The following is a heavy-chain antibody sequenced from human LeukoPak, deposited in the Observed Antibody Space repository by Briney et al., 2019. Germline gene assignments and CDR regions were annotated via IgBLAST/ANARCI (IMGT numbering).Heavy chain of an antibody. CDR2: IKQDGSEK. J-gene: IGHJ4*02. CDR3: ARETYGGNSYYFDY. Sequence: GGSLRLSCVASGFTFSSYWMSWVRQAPGKGLEWVANIKQDGSEKYYVDSVKGRFTISRDNAKNSLYLQMNSLRAEDTAVYYCARETYGGNSYYFDYWGQGTLVTVSS. D-gene: IGHD4-23*01. V-gene: IGHV3-7*01. CDR1: GFTFSSYW.